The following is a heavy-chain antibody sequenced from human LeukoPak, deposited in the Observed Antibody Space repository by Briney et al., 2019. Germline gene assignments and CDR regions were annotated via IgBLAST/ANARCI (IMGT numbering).Heavy chain of an antibody. D-gene: IGHD3-16*01. CDR3: ARDMKGNLDY. Sequence: GGSLRLSCAASGFTFSNTWMAWVRQAPGKGLEWVANINQDGGTRQYADSVRGRFTISRDNAKNLLYLEMNSLRAEDTGLYHCARDMKGNLDYWGQGTLVTVSS. CDR2: INQDGGTR. J-gene: IGHJ4*02. V-gene: IGHV3-7*01. CDR1: GFTFSNTW.